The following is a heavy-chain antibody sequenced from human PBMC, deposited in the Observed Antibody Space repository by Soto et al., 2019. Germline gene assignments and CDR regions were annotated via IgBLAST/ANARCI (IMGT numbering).Heavy chain of an antibody. D-gene: IGHD4-17*01. V-gene: IGHV6-1*01. J-gene: IGHJ4*02. Sequence: SQTLSLTCAISGDSVSSNSAAWNWIRQSPSRGLEWLGRTYYRSKWYNDYAVSVKSRITINPDTSKNQLSLQLNSVTPEDTAVYYCAREVEFSAGDYVSSYYFDYWGQGTLVTVSS. CDR1: GDSVSSNSAA. CDR3: AREVEFSAGDYVSSYYFDY. CDR2: TYYRSKWYN.